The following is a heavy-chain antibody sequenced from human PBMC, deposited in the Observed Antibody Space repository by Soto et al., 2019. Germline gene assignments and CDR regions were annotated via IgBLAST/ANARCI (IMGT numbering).Heavy chain of an antibody. J-gene: IGHJ6*02. V-gene: IGHV3-30-3*01. CDR1: GFTFSSYA. CDR3: ARDAAWAGSGWEGVGYYGMDV. Sequence: GGSLRLSCAASGFTFSSYAMYWVRQAPGKGLEWVAVISYDGSNKYYADSVKGRFTISRDNSKNTLYLQMNSLRAEDTAVYYCARDAAWAGSGWEGVGYYGMDVWGQGTTVTVSS. CDR2: ISYDGSNK. D-gene: IGHD6-19*01.